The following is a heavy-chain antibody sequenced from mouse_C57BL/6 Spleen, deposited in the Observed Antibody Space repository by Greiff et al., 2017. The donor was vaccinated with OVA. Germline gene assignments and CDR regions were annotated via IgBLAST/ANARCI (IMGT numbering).Heavy chain of an antibody. J-gene: IGHJ2*01. V-gene: IGHV5-17*01. CDR3: GRTHYYFDY. Sequence: EVLLVESGGGLVKPGGSLKLSCAASGFTFSDYGMHWVRQAPEKGLEWVAYISSGGSTIYYADTVKGRFTISRDNAKNTLFLQITSLRSEDTAIYYGGRTHYYFDYWGQGTTLTVSS. CDR1: GFTFSDYG. CDR2: ISSGGSTI.